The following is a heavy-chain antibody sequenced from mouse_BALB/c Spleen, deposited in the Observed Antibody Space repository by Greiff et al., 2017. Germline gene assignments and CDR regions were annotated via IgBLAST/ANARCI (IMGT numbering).Heavy chain of an antibody. Sequence: VQLVESGPGLVAPSQSLSITCTVSGFSLTSYGVHWVRQPPGKGLEWLGVIWAGGSTNYNSALMSRLSISKDNSKSQVFLKMNSLQTDDTAMYYCARDYYGSSYSYAMDYWGQGTSVTVSS. CDR3: ARDYYGSSYSYAMDY. V-gene: IGHV2-9*02. CDR2: IWAGGST. D-gene: IGHD1-1*01. CDR1: GFSLTSYG. J-gene: IGHJ4*01.